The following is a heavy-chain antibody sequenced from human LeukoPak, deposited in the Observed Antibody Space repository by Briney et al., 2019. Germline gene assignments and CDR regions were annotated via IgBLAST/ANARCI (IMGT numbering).Heavy chain of an antibody. J-gene: IGHJ6*04. V-gene: IGHV3-74*01. CDR2: INSDGSTT. CDR1: GFTFSSYW. Sequence: SGGSLRLSCAASGFTFSSYWMHWVRQAPGKGLVWVSRINSDGSTTSYADSVKGRFTISRDNAKNTLYLQMNSLRAEDTAVYYCAKDCWAGSGTSCYEDVWGKGTTVTVSS. CDR3: AKDCWAGSGTSCYEDV. D-gene: IGHD2-2*01.